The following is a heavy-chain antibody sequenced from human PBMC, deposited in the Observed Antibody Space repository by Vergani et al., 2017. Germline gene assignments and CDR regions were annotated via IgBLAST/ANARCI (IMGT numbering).Heavy chain of an antibody. CDR1: GFTFSSYS. J-gene: IGHJ5*02. V-gene: IGHV3-66*02. D-gene: IGHD6-13*01. Sequence: EVQLVESGGGLVKPGGSLRLSCAASGFTFSSYSMNWVRQAPGKGLEWVSVIYSGGSTYYADSVKGRFTISRDNSRNTLYLQMNSLRAEDTAVYYCARVKVGAYSSSWFDPWGQGTLVTVSS. CDR2: IYSGGST. CDR3: ARVKVGAYSSSWFDP.